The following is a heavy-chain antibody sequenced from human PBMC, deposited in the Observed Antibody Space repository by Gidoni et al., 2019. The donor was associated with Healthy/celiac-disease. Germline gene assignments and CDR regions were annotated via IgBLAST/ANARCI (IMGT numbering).Heavy chain of an antibody. Sequence: QVQLQQWGAGLLKPSETLSLTCAVYGGSFSGYYWSWIRQPPGQGLEWIGEINHSGSTNYNPSLKSRVTISVDTSKNQFSLKLSSVTAADTAVYYCARVEGETYCSSTSCYLGYWGQGTLVTVSS. V-gene: IGHV4-34*01. D-gene: IGHD2-2*01. CDR2: INHSGST. CDR1: GGSFSGYY. CDR3: ARVEGETYCSSTSCYLGY. J-gene: IGHJ4*02.